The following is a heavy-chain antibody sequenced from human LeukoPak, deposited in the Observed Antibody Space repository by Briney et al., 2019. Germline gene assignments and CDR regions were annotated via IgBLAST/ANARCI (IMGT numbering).Heavy chain of an antibody. V-gene: IGHV3-43*02. Sequence: GSMRLSSVASGFTSDDYAMHWVRQAQGNGLEWVSPFSGDGGSTYYADSVKGRFTISRDNSKNSLYLQMNSLRTEDTALYYCAKALGQWLVSAIIDYWGQGTLVTVSS. D-gene: IGHD6-19*01. J-gene: IGHJ4*02. CDR2: FSGDGGST. CDR3: AKALGQWLVSAIIDY. CDR1: GFTSDDYA.